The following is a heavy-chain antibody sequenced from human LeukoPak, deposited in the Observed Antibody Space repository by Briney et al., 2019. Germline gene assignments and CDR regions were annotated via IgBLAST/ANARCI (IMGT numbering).Heavy chain of an antibody. Sequence: SETLSLTCAVYGGSFSGYYWSWIRQPPGKGLEWIGEINHSGSTNYNPSLKSRVTISVDTSKNQFSLKLSSVTAADTAVYYCARGWKDIVVVVAATDYYYGMDVWGQGTTVTVSS. CDR1: GGSFSGYY. CDR3: ARGWKDIVVVVAATDYYYGMDV. D-gene: IGHD2-15*01. CDR2: INHSGST. V-gene: IGHV4-34*01. J-gene: IGHJ6*02.